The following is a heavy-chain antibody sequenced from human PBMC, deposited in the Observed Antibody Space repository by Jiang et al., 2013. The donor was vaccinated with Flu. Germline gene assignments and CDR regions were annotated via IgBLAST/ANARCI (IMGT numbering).Heavy chain of an antibody. CDR2: ISGSGGST. CDR1: GFSFSSYA. V-gene: IGHV3-23*04. J-gene: IGHJ4*02. Sequence: VQLVESGGGLVQPGGSLRLSCAASGFSFSSYAMSWVRQAPGKGLEWVSAISGSGGSTYYADSVKGRFTISRDNSKNTLYLQMNSLRAEDTAVYYCAKDLLGIVVVPAATTFDYWGQGTLVTVSS. D-gene: IGHD2-2*01. CDR3: AKDLLGIVVVPAATTFDY.